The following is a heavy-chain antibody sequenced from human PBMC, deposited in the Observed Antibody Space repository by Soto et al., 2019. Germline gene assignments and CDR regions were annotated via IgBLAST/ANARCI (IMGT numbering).Heavy chain of an antibody. CDR1: GFTVRSSY. CDR3: VTSGGFDH. V-gene: IGHV3-66*01. D-gene: IGHD3-16*01. CDR2: IYSGGTT. J-gene: IGHJ5*02. Sequence: GGSLRLSCVASGFTVRSSYMSWVRQAPGKGLEWVSVIYSGGTTYYADSVKGRFTISRDNSKNTLYLQMNSLRAEDTAVYYCVTSGGFDHWGQGTLVTVSS.